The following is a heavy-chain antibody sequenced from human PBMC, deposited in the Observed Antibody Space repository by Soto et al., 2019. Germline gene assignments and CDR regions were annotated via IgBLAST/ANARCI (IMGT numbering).Heavy chain of an antibody. Sequence: EVQLVESGGGLVQPGGSLRLSCAASGFSFDSYWMHWVRQAPGQGPMWVSRIDYDGTTTNYADSVKGRFTISRDNAKSTLDLQMISLRPEDTAVYYCTRGPRASSGGTGAYWGKGTLVTVSS. CDR1: GFSFDSYW. J-gene: IGHJ1*01. V-gene: IGHV3-74*01. CDR2: IDYDGTTT. CDR3: TRGPRASSGGTGAY. D-gene: IGHD2-2*01.